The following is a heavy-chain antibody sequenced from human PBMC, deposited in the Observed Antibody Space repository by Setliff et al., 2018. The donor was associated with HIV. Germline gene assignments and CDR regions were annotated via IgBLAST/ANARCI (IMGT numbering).Heavy chain of an antibody. D-gene: IGHD3-22*01. V-gene: IGHV4-38-2*01. Sequence: TLSLTCAVSGYAISSGYYWGWIRRPPGKGLEWIGSIYARGSTYYNPSLKSRVTISVDTSKNQFSLKLSSVTAADTAVFYCARLTTTYYYDSSAYYHPVWGQGTLVTVSS. CDR2: IYARGST. CDR3: ARLTTTYYYDSSAYYHPV. CDR1: GYAISSGYY. J-gene: IGHJ4*02.